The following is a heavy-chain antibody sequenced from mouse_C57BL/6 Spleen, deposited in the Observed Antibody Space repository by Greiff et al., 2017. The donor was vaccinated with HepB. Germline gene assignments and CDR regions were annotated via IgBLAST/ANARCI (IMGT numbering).Heavy chain of an antibody. D-gene: IGHD1-1*01. J-gene: IGHJ1*03. CDR1: GFTFTDYY. V-gene: IGHV7-3*01. Sequence: EVQGVESGGGLVQPGGSLSLSCAASGFTFTDYYMSWVRQPPGKALEWLGFIRNKANGYTTEYSASVKGRFTISRDNSQSILYLQMNALRAEDSATYYCARWDYGSSSHWYFDVWGTGTTVTVSS. CDR2: IRNKANGYTT. CDR3: ARWDYGSSSHWYFDV.